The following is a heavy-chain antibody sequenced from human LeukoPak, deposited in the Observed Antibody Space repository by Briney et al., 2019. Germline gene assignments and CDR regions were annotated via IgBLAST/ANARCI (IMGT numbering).Heavy chain of an antibody. CDR1: GFTFSSYA. V-gene: IGHV3-30*04. Sequence: GGSLRLSCAASGFTFSSYAMHWVRQAPGKGLEWVAVIPYDGSNKYYADSVKGRFTISRDNSKNTLYLQMNSLRAEDTAVYYCARDRGTMIVVVTIDYWGQGTLVTVSS. J-gene: IGHJ4*02. D-gene: IGHD3-22*01. CDR2: IPYDGSNK. CDR3: ARDRGTMIVVVTIDY.